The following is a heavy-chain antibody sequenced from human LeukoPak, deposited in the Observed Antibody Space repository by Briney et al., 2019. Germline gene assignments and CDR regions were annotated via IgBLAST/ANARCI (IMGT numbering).Heavy chain of an antibody. CDR2: IKSKTYGETT. V-gene: IGHV3-15*01. J-gene: IGHJ3*01. D-gene: IGHD2-2*01. CDR3: TKVRYCASTTCPGAFDL. Sequence: GGSLRLSCAASGITLTYDWMSWVRQAPGKGLEWVGRIKSKTYGETTDYAAPVKGRFTVSRDDSKNMVALQMNSLKTEDTALYYCTKVRYCASTTCPGAFDLWGQGTMVTVSS. CDR1: GITLTYDW.